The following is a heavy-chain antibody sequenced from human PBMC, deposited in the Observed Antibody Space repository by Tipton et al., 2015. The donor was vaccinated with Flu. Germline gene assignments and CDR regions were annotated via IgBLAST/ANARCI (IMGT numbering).Heavy chain of an antibody. D-gene: IGHD6-13*01. CDR1: GFTFRSYA. J-gene: IGHJ5*02. CDR3: VGRGIP. CDR2: ISGSGGNT. Sequence: SLRLSCAASGFTFRSYAINWVRQAPGKGLEWVSAISGSGGNTYYADSVMGQFTISRDNSKNTLYLQMNSLRAEDTAVYYCVGRGIPWGQGILVIVSS. V-gene: IGHV3-23*01.